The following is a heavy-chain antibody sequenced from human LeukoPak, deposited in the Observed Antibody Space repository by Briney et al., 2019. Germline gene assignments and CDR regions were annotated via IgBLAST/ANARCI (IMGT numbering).Heavy chain of an antibody. D-gene: IGHD3-22*01. V-gene: IGHV4-4*07. CDR2: IYTSGST. CDR1: GGSISSSNW. Sequence: PSETLSLTCAVSGGSISSSNWWSWIRQPAGKGLEWIGRIYTSGSTDYNPSLRSRVTMSVDTSRNQFSLKLTSVTAADTAVYYCARESKSYDGSGFYHDYWGQGTLVAVSS. J-gene: IGHJ4*02. CDR3: ARESKSYDGSGFYHDY.